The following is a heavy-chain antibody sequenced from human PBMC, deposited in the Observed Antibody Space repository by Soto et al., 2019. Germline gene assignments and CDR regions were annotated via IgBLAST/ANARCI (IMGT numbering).Heavy chain of an antibody. CDR3: AKDLKAVYYGSGSYGPFDY. D-gene: IGHD3-10*01. CDR2: ISGSGGST. CDR1: GFTFSSYA. V-gene: IGHV3-23*01. J-gene: IGHJ4*02. Sequence: GGSLRLSCAASGFTFSSYAMSWVRQAPGKGLEWVSAISGSGGSTYYADSVKGRFTISRDNSKNTLYLQMNSLRAEDTAVYYCAKDLKAVYYGSGSYGPFDYWGQGTLVTVSS.